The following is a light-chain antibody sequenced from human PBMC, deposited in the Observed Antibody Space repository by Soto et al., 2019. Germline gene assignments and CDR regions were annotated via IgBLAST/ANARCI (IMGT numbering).Light chain of an antibody. CDR2: DAS. CDR3: QHRSTIT. CDR1: QSVSTY. Sequence: EIVLTQSPATLSLSPGERATLSCRASQSVSTYLAWYQHKPGQPPRLLIYDASNRATGIPARFSGSGSGTDFTLTISSLEPEDFAVYYCQHRSTITFGQGTRLEIK. V-gene: IGKV3-11*01. J-gene: IGKJ5*01.